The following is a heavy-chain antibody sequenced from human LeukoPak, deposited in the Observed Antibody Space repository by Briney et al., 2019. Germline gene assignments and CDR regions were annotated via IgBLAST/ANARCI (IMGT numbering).Heavy chain of an antibody. CDR1: GGSFSGYY. CDR2: IIHSGST. Sequence: SETLSLTCAVYGGSFSGYYWSWIRQPPGKGLEWIGEIIHSGSTNYNPSLKSRVTISVDTSKNQFSLKLSSVTAADTAVYYCARAASYCSGGSCYSGEKYYFDYWGQGTLVTVSS. J-gene: IGHJ4*02. V-gene: IGHV4-34*12. D-gene: IGHD2-15*01. CDR3: ARAASYCSGGSCYSGEKYYFDY.